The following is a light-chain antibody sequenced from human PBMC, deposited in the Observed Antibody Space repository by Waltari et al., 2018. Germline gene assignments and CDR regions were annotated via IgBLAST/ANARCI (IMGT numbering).Light chain of an antibody. V-gene: IGKV1-8*01. CDR1: QGISSY. J-gene: IGKJ1*01. Sequence: AIRMTQSPSSFSASTGDRVTITCRASQGISSYLAWYQQKPGKAPKLLTYAASTLQSGVPSRFSGSGSGTDFTLTISCLQSEDFATYYCQQYYSYHRTFGQGTKVEIK. CDR2: AAS. CDR3: QQYYSYHRT.